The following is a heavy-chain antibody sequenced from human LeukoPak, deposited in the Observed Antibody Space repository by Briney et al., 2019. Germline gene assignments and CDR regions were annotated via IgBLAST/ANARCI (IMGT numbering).Heavy chain of an antibody. CDR1: GFSLSTSGVG. CDR3: AQGTGIPAAGRWFDP. V-gene: IGHV2-5*02. J-gene: IGHJ5*02. CDR2: IYWDDDK. D-gene: IGHD6-13*01. Sequence: SGPTLVNPTQTLTLTCTFSGFSLSTSGVGVGWIRQPPGKALEWLGIIYWDDDKRYSPSLKSRLTITKDTSKNRVVLTMANMDPVDTATYYCAQGTGIPAAGRWFDPWGQGTLVTVSS.